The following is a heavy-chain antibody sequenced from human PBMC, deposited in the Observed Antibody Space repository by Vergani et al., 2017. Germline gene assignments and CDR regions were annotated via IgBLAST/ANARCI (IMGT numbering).Heavy chain of an antibody. J-gene: IGHJ3*02. CDR3: AREWEATYYDILTGPVDAFDI. Sequence: EVQLVESGGGLVKPGGSLRLSCAASGFTFSSYSMNWVRQAPGKGLEWVSSISSSSSYIYYADSVKGRFTISRDNAKNSLYLQMNSLRAEDTAVYYCAREWEATYYDILTGPVDAFDIWGQGTMVTVSS. V-gene: IGHV3-21*01. CDR2: ISSSSSYI. CDR1: GFTFSSYS. D-gene: IGHD3-9*01.